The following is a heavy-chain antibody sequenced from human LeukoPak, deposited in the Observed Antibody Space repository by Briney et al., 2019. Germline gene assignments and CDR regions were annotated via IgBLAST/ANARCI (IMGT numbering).Heavy chain of an antibody. J-gene: IGHJ4*02. CDR2: ISGSGGST. D-gene: IGHD5-18*01. Sequence: GSLRLSCAASGFTFSSYAMSWVRQAPGKGLEWVSAISGSGGSTYYADSVKGRFTISRDNARNSLYLHMNSLRAEDTAVYYCARDLGGYSYGSHFDYWGQGTLVTVSS. CDR1: GFTFSSYA. CDR3: ARDLGGYSYGSHFDY. V-gene: IGHV3-23*01.